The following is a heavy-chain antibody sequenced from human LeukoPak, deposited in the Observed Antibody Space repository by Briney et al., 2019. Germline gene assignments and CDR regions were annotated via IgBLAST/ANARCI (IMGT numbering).Heavy chain of an antibody. CDR2: MNPNSGNT. CDR1: GYTFTSYD. Sequence: ASVKVSCKASGYTFTSYDINWVRQATGQGLEWMGWMNPNSGNTGYAQKFQGRVTMTRNTSISTAYMELSSLRAEDTAVYYCARDQDFHCTNGVCYSVCFDYWGQGTLVTVSS. CDR3: ARDQDFHCTNGVCYSVCFDY. D-gene: IGHD2-8*01. V-gene: IGHV1-8*01. J-gene: IGHJ4*02.